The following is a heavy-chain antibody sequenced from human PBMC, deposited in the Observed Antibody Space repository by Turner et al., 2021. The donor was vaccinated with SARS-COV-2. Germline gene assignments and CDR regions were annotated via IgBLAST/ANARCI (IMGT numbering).Heavy chain of an antibody. J-gene: IGHJ4*02. CDR2: FFYSGST. Sequence: LPLLESCPGLMMPSESLSLTYTVSSGSIRSSAYYWAWIRQAPGKGLGWIGSFFYSGSTFDGPSLKSRITTAVETSKNRFCMNLSSVSAAETAVYDCARQVSILGRWLAACDSWGQGPLVTVSS. V-gene: IGHV4-39*01. CDR1: SGSIRSSAYY. D-gene: IGHD6-19*01. CDR3: ARQVSILGRWLAACDS.